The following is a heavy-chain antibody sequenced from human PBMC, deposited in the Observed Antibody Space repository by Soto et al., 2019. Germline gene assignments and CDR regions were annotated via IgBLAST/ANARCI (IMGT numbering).Heavy chain of an antibody. CDR1: GFTFSSYG. Sequence: GGSLRLSCAASGFTFSSYGMHWVRQAPGKGLEWVAVIWYDGSNKYYADSVKGRFTISRDNSKNTLYLQMNSLRAEDTAVYYCARDMYPTIAIAAAAYGMDVWGQGTTVTVSS. V-gene: IGHV3-33*01. J-gene: IGHJ6*02. CDR3: ARDMYPTIAIAAAAYGMDV. CDR2: IWYDGSNK. D-gene: IGHD6-13*01.